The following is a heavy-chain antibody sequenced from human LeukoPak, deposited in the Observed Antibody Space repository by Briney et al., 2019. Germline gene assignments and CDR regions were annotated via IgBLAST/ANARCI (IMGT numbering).Heavy chain of an antibody. J-gene: IGHJ6*02. Sequence: PGGSPRLSCAASGFTFSSYSMNWVRQAPGKGLEWVSYISSSSSTIYYADSVKGRFTISRDNAKNSLYLQMNSLRAEDTAVYYCARDTFIAGPPYYYYYGMDVWGQGTTVTVSS. CDR2: ISSSSSTI. D-gene: IGHD2/OR15-2a*01. CDR1: GFTFSSYS. V-gene: IGHV3-48*01. CDR3: ARDTFIAGPPYYYYYGMDV.